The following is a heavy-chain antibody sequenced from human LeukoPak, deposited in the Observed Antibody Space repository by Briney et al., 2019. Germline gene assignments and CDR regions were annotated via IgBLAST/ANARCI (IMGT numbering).Heavy chain of an antibody. CDR1: GLTFSPYT. V-gene: IGHV3-21*01. CDR2: ISSSNSFI. CDR3: ARFAYYVSDDDY. J-gene: IGHJ4*02. D-gene: IGHD3-10*01. Sequence: GGSMRLSCEASGLTFSPYTMDWDRQAQENGLEWVSSISSSNSFIYYADSVKGRFTTSRDNGKSSLYLQMNSLRAEDTAVYYCARFAYYVSDDDYWGQGTLVTVSS.